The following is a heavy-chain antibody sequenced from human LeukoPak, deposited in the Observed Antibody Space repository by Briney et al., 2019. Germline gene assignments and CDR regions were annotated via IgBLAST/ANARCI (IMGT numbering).Heavy chain of an antibody. J-gene: IGHJ4*02. CDR3: ATYRQVLLPFES. Sequence: GGSLRLSCAASGFTFSSYAMHWVRQAPGKGLEWVAVISYDGSNKYYADSVKGRFTISRDNSKSTPSLQMNSLRAKDTAIYYCATYRQVLLPFESWGQGTLVTVSS. CDR2: ISYDGSNK. V-gene: IGHV3-30*04. D-gene: IGHD2-8*02. CDR1: GFTFSSYA.